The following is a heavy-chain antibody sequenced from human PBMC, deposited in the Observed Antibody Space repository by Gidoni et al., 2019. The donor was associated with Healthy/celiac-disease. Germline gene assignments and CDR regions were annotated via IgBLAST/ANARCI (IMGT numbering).Heavy chain of an antibody. V-gene: IGHV4-34*01. CDR3: ARKRVKWLVRNDAFDI. D-gene: IGHD6-19*01. CDR1: GGSFSGYY. CDR2: INHSGST. Sequence: QVQLQQWGAGLLKPSETLSLTCAVYGGSFSGYYWSWIRQPPGKGLEWIGEINHSGSTNYNPSLKSRVTISVDTSKNQFSLKLSSVTAADTAVYYCARKRVKWLVRNDAFDIWGQGTMVTVSS. J-gene: IGHJ3*02.